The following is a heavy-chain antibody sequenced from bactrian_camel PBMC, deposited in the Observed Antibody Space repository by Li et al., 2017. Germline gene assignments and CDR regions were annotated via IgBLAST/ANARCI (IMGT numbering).Heavy chain of an antibody. J-gene: IGHJ4*01. Sequence: HVQLVESGGGLVQPEGSLRLSCAASGLTFSSYSMTWVRQAPGKGLEWVSAINSGGGSTYYADSVKGRFTISRDNAKNTLYLHLNSLKTEDTAMYYCANSRERYSDYVHVYWGQGTQVTVS. CDR1: GLTFSSYS. D-gene: IGHD4*01. CDR2: INSGGGST. CDR3: ANSRERYSDYVHVY. V-gene: IGHV3S1*01.